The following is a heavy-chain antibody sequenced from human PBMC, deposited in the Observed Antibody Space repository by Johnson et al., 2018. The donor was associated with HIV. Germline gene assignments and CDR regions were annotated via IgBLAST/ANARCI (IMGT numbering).Heavy chain of an antibody. D-gene: IGHD6-25*01. CDR1: GFTFSSYA. CDR3: ARFGMGSSGDAFDI. Sequence: QVQLVESGGGVVQPGRSLRLSCAASGFTFSSYAMHCVRQAPGKGLEWVAVISYDGSNKYYADSVKGRFTISRDNSKNTLYLQMNSLRAEDTAVYYCARFGMGSSGDAFDIWGQGTMVTVSS. J-gene: IGHJ3*02. CDR2: ISYDGSNK. V-gene: IGHV3-30-3*01.